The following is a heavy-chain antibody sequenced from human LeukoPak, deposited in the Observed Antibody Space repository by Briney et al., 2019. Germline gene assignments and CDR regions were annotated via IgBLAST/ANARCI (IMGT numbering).Heavy chain of an antibody. CDR3: VRYYDPPVGDAFDI. J-gene: IGHJ3*02. V-gene: IGHV3-7*01. CDR1: GFTFGGDW. D-gene: IGHD3-22*01. Sequence: GGSLRLSCVASGFTFGGDWMSWVRQAPGRGLEWVAFVKPDGTEKYYVYSVKGRFTISIDNAKNSLYLQLNSLRAEDTAVYYCVRYYDPPVGDAFDIWGPGTMVTVSS. CDR2: VKPDGTEK.